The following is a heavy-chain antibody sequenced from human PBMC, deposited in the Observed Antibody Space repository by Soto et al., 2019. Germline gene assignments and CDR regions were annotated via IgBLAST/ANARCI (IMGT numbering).Heavy chain of an antibody. V-gene: IGHV1-69*12. CDR3: ARGRGSSGYYGSAFDI. Sequence: QVQLVQSGAEVKKPGSSVKVSCKASVGTFSSYAISWVRQAPGQGLEWMGGIIPIFGTANYEQKFQGRVKITAQESTSTAYMERSSLRSEDTAVYYCARGRGSSGYYGSAFDIWGQGTMVTVSS. CDR2: IIPIFGTA. D-gene: IGHD3-22*01. J-gene: IGHJ3*02. CDR1: VGTFSSYA.